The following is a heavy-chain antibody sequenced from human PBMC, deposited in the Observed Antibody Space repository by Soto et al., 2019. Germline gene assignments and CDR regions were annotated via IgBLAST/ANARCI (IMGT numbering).Heavy chain of an antibody. CDR3: AAGRGIAAAPCEY. D-gene: IGHD6-13*01. Sequence: SVKVSCKSSGFTFTSSAVQSVRQARGQRLEWIGWIVVGSGNTNYAQKFQERVTITRDMSTSTAYMELSSLRSEDTAVYYCAAGRGIAAAPCEYWGQGAQVTISS. CDR1: GFTFTSSA. CDR2: IVVGSGNT. V-gene: IGHV1-58*01. J-gene: IGHJ4*02.